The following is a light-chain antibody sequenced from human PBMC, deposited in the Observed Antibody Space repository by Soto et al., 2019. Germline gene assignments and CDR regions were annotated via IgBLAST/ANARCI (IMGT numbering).Light chain of an antibody. CDR1: ISDVGGYNY. Sequence: QSALTQPASVSGSPGQSITISCTGTISDVGGYNYVSWYQQHPGKAPKLMIYEVNNRPSGVSNRFSGSKSGNTASLTISGLQAEDEADYYCSSFTSSSTQVLGGGTKVTVL. J-gene: IGLJ3*02. V-gene: IGLV2-14*01. CDR3: SSFTSSSTQV. CDR2: EVN.